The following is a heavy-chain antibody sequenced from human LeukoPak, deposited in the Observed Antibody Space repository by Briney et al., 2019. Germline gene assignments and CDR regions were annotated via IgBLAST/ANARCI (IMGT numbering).Heavy chain of an antibody. Sequence: SVTVSCQASGGTFSSYAISWVRQAPGHGLEWMGGIIPIFGTANYAQKFQGRVTITTDESTSTGYMELSSLRSTDTAVYYCPRVMVTSYSSSSQGRFDPWGQGTLVTVFS. CDR2: IIPIFGTA. CDR1: GGTFSSYA. J-gene: IGHJ5*02. CDR3: PRVMVTSYSSSSQGRFDP. D-gene: IGHD6-13*01. V-gene: IGHV1-69*05.